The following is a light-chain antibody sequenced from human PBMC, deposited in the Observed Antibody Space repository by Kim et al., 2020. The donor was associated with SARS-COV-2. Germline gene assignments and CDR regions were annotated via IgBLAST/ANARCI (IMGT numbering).Light chain of an antibody. CDR3: QQYDTSPWT. CDR1: QSVGSDY. V-gene: IGKV3-20*01. CDR2: GTS. J-gene: IGKJ1*01. Sequence: LSPGERATRPGRTSQSVGSDYLAWYQQKPGQAPRLLIYGTSSRATGIPDRFSGSGSGTDFTLTISRLEPEDFAVFYCQQYDTSPWTFGQGTKLEI.